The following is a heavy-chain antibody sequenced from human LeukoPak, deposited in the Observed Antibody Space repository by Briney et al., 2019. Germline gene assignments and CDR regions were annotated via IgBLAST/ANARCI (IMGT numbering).Heavy chain of an antibody. V-gene: IGHV1-2*02. Sequence: ASVKVSCKASGYTFIGYYMHWVRQAPGQGLEWMGWINPNSGGTNYAQKFQGRVTMTRDTSISTAYMELSRLRSDDTAVYYCARDLDCSGGSCYSRTQPFDYWGQGTLVTVSS. D-gene: IGHD2-15*01. CDR2: INPNSGGT. J-gene: IGHJ4*02. CDR1: GYTFIGYY. CDR3: ARDLDCSGGSCYSRTQPFDY.